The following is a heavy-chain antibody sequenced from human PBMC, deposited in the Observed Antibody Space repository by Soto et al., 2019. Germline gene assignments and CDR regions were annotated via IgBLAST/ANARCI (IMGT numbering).Heavy chain of an antibody. V-gene: IGHV4-31*03. D-gene: IGHD6-13*01. J-gene: IGHJ4*02. CDR3: AGVPLVAAGDFDY. CDR2: IYYSGSI. Sequence: QVQLQESGPGLVKPSQTLSLTCTVSGGSISSGGYYWSWIRQHPGKGLEWIGYIYYSGSIYYNPALKSRVTISVDTVKIQFSLKLSSVAVADTDVYYCAGVPLVAAGDFDYWCQRTLLTVS. CDR1: GGSISSGGYY.